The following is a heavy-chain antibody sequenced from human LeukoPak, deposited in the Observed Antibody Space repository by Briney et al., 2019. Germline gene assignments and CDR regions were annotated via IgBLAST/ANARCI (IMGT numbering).Heavy chain of an antibody. CDR1: GFTFSSYS. D-gene: IGHD2-15*01. J-gene: IGHJ4*02. Sequence: GGSLRLSSAASGFTFSSYSMNWVRQAPGKGLEWVSSISSSSSYIYYADSVKGRFTISRDNAKNSLYLQMNSLRAEDTAVYYCAGVLGYCSGGSCYSPYIDYWGQGTLVTVSS. CDR2: ISSSSSYI. CDR3: AGVLGYCSGGSCYSPYIDY. V-gene: IGHV3-21*04.